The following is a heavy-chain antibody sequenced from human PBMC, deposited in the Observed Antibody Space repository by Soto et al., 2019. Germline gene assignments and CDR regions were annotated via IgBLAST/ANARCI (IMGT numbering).Heavy chain of an antibody. J-gene: IGHJ6*01. V-gene: IGHV3-30*09. Sequence: QSDHQTQSNGLEWVAVISYDGSNKYYADSVKGRVDISRDNSKNMVYLQMNSLRGEDTAVYYCAREVGSSTSSHSCYYYGMDVRGEGTT. CDR3: AREVGSSTSSHSCYYYGMDV. D-gene: IGHD6-6*01. CDR2: ISYDGSNK.